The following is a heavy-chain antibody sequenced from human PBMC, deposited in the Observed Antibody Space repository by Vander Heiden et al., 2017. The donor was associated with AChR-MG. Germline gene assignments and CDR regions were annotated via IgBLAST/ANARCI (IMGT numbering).Heavy chain of an antibody. Sequence: EVHLLESGGGLVQPGGSLRLSCAASGFTFSDYAMRWVRQAPGKGLEWVSAITGSAGGTYYADSVKGRFTISRDNSKNTQYLHMSSLRAEDTALYYCAKGSSFVYEGYFDFWGQGTLVTVSS. D-gene: IGHD5-18*01. V-gene: IGHV3-23*01. CDR2: ITGSAGGT. CDR1: GFTFSDYA. J-gene: IGHJ4*02. CDR3: AKGSSFVYEGYFDF.